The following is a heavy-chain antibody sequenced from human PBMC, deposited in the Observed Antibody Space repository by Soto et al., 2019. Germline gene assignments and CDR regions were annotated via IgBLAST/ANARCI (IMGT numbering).Heavy chain of an antibody. CDR2: ISYDGSNK. J-gene: IGHJ6*02. V-gene: IGHV3-30*18. Sequence: PGGSLRLSCAASGFTFSSYGMHWVRQAPGKGLEWVAVISYDGSNKYYADSVKGRFTISRDNSKNTLYLQMNSLRAEDTAVYYCAKVFHCGSGSYYKVFYYYGMDVWGQGTTVTVSS. CDR3: AKVFHCGSGSYYKVFYYYGMDV. CDR1: GFTFSSYG. D-gene: IGHD3-10*01.